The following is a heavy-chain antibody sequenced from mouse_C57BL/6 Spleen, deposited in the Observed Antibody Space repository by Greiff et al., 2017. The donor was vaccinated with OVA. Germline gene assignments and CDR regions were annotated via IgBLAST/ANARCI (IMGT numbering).Heavy chain of an antibody. D-gene: IGHD2-4*01. CDR2: INPNNGGT. CDR1: GYTFTDYY. V-gene: IGHV1-26*01. J-gene: IGHJ3*01. CDR3: ARSGIYYDYDGGFAY. Sequence: EVQLQQSGPELVKPGASVKISCKASGYTFTDYYMNWVKQSHGKSLEWIGDINPNNGGTSYNQKFKGKATLTVDKSSSTAYMELRSLTSEDSAVYYCARSGIYYDYDGGFAYWGQGTLVTVSA.